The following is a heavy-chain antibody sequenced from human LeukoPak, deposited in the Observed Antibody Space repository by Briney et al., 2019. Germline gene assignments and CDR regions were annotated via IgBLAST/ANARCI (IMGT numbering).Heavy chain of an antibody. Sequence: PGGSLRLSCAASGFTFSSYAMSWVRQAPGKGLEWVSAISGSGGSTYYADSVKGRFTISRDNSKNTLYLQMNSLRAEDTAVYYCAKQEYYDSSGGVYYFDYWGQGTLVTVSP. CDR1: GFTFSSYA. V-gene: IGHV3-23*01. J-gene: IGHJ4*02. D-gene: IGHD3-22*01. CDR2: ISGSGGST. CDR3: AKQEYYDSSGGVYYFDY.